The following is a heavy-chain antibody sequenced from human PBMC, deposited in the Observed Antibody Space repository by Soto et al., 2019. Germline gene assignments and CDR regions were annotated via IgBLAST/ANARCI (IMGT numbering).Heavy chain of an antibody. D-gene: IGHD6-13*01. CDR1: VDSITTYY. CDR3: ARYSNNWFQTEGMDV. CDR2: IDTSGNT. Sequence: SETLSLTCTVSVDSITTYYWSWIRQPAGNGLEWIGRIDTSGNTNYNPSLNSRVTMSVDTSKKQFSLKLTSVTAADTAVYYCARYSNNWFQTEGMDVWGQGITVTVSS. V-gene: IGHV4-4*07. J-gene: IGHJ6*02.